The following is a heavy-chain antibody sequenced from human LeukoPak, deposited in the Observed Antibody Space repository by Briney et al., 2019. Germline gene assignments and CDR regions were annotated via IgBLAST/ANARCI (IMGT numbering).Heavy chain of an antibody. CDR1: GGTFTSDA. CDR3: ARGRITMVRGGREGYNWFDP. J-gene: IGHJ5*02. D-gene: IGHD3-10*01. CDR2: IIPIFGTA. V-gene: IGHV1-69*05. Sequence: SVKVSCKASGGTFTSDAISWVRQAPGQGLEWMGGIIPIFGTANYAQKFQGRVTITTDESTSTAYMELSSLRSEDTAVYYCARGRITMVRGGREGYNWFDPWRQGTLVTVSS.